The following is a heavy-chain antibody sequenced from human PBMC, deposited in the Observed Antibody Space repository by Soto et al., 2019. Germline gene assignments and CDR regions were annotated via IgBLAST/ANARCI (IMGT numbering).Heavy chain of an antibody. CDR1: GFTFSSYG. CDR2: IWYDGSNK. D-gene: IGHD2-8*01. V-gene: IGHV3-33*08. J-gene: IGHJ3*02. Sequence: GGSLRLSCAASGFTFSSYGMHWVRQAPGKGLEWVAVIWYDGSNKYYADSVKGRFTISRDNSKNTLYLQMNSLRAEDTAVYYCARSGNCTNGVCYSVAYAFDIWGQGTMVTVSS. CDR3: ARSGNCTNGVCYSVAYAFDI.